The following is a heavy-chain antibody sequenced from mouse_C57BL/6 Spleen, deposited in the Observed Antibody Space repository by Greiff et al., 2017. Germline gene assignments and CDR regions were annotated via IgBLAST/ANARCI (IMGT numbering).Heavy chain of an antibody. D-gene: IGHD4-1*01. CDR3: ARSEQGRGFAY. Sequence: QVQLQQSGAELVKPGASVTLSCKASGYTFTSYWMHWVKQRPGQGLEWIGMIHPNSGSTNYNEKFKSKATLTVDTSSSTAYMQLSSLTSEDSAVYYCARSEQGRGFAYWGQGTLVTVSA. V-gene: IGHV1-64*01. CDR2: IHPNSGST. J-gene: IGHJ3*01. CDR1: GYTFTSYW.